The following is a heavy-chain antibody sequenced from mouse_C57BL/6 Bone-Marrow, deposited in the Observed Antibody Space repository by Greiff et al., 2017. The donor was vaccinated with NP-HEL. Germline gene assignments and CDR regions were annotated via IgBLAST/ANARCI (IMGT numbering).Heavy chain of an antibody. Sequence: QVQLQQPGAELVKPGASVKLSCKASGYTFTSYLMHWVKQRPGRGLEWIGRIDPNSGGTKYNEKFKSKATLTVDKPSSTANMQLNSLTSEDSAVYYCARYYFGSSSFDYWDQGNTLTVSS. CDR3: ARYYFGSSSFDY. J-gene: IGHJ2*01. CDR2: IDPNSGGT. V-gene: IGHV1-72*01. D-gene: IGHD1-1*01. CDR1: GYTFTSYL.